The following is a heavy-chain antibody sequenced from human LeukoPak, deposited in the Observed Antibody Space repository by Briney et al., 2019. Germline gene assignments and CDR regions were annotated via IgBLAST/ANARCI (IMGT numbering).Heavy chain of an antibody. CDR1: GDSLSSYY. V-gene: IGHV4-59*01. CDR2: IYYSVRT. J-gene: IGHJ4*02. D-gene: IGHD7-27*01. CDR3: ARDLSPELGIDY. Sequence: PSETLSLTCTVSGDSLSSYYWSWIRQPPGKGLEWVWYIYYSVRTNYNPSLKSRFTISVDTSKNQCSLKLSSVTAADTAVYYCARDLSPELGIDYWGQGTLVTVSS.